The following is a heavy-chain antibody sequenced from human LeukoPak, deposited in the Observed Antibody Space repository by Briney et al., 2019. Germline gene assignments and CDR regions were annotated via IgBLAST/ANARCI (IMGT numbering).Heavy chain of an antibody. V-gene: IGHV3-30-3*01. Sequence: GGSLRLSCAASGFTFSSYAMHWVRQAPGKGLEWVAVISYDGSNKYYADSVKGRFTISRDNSKNTLYLQMNSLKTEDTAVYYCTTVTGGGYSGYAGFFDYWGQGTLVTVSP. CDR1: GFTFSSYA. J-gene: IGHJ4*02. CDR3: TTVTGGGYSGYAGFFDY. CDR2: ISYDGSNK. D-gene: IGHD5-12*01.